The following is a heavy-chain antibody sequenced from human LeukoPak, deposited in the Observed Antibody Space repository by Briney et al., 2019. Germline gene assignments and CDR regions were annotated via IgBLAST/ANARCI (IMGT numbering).Heavy chain of an antibody. J-gene: IGHJ1*01. CDR2: IGGRGGST. V-gene: IGHV3-23*01. CDR3: AHFAKEYTSNWHEPVPECFHH. Sequence: PSETLSLTCTVSGGSISSSSYYWGWIRQPPGKGLEWVSAIGGRGGSTYYADSVKGRFTISRDNSKNTVYLQMNSLRADDTAVYYCAHFAKEYTSNWHEPVPECFHHWGQGTLVTVSS. D-gene: IGHD6-13*01. CDR1: GGSISSSSYY.